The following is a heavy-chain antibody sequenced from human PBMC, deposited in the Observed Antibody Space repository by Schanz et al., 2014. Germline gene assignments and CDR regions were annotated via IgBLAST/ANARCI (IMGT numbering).Heavy chain of an antibody. CDR3: VRDAGWAFGDYHGMDV. D-gene: IGHD3-10*01. CDR2: ISVYHGHT. CDR1: GYIFGSHG. Sequence: QVQLVQSGVEVKRPGASVRVSCKASGYIFGSHGMTWVRQAPGQGPELMGWISVYHGHTNYAEKVHGRVTMTTDTSTSTAYMELRSLISDDTAVYYCVRDAGWAFGDYHGMDVWGQGTSXTVSS. V-gene: IGHV1-18*01. J-gene: IGHJ6*02.